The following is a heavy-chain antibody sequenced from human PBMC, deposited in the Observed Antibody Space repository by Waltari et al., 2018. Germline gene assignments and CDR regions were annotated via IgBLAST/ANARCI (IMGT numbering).Heavy chain of an antibody. V-gene: IGHV1-2*06. Sequence: QVQLVQSGAEVKKPGASVKVSCKASGYTFTGSYMHWVRQAPGQGLEWMGRINPNSGGTNYAQKFQGRVTMTRDTSISTAYMELSRLRSDDTAVYYCARDFVVVAAGHGFDPWGQGTLVTVSS. CDR2: INPNSGGT. D-gene: IGHD2-15*01. CDR3: ARDFVVVAAGHGFDP. CDR1: GYTFTGSY. J-gene: IGHJ5*02.